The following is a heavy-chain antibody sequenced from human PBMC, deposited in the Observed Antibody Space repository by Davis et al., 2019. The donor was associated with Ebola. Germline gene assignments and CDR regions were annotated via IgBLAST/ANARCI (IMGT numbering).Heavy chain of an antibody. J-gene: IGHJ6*02. V-gene: IGHV1-18*01. CDR2: ISAYNGNT. Sequence: ASVKVSCKTSGGNFNNYVISWVRQAPGQGLEWMGWISAYNGNTNYAQKLQGRVTMATDTSTSTAYMELRSLRSDDTAVYYCARLHGPYYYYGMDVWGQGTTVTVSS. CDR1: GGNFNNYV. CDR3: ARLHGPYYYYGMDV.